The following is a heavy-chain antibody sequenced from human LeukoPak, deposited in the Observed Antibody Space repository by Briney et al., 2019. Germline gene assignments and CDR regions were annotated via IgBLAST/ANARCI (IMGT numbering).Heavy chain of an antibody. CDR2: IYTSGST. CDR3: ARGTLGLFRYYYGMDV. J-gene: IGHJ6*02. D-gene: IGHD2/OR15-2a*01. V-gene: IGHV4-61*02. CDR1: GGSISSGSYY. Sequence: PSQTLSLTCTVSGGSISSGSYYWSWIRQPAGKGLEWIGRIYTSGSTNYNPSLKSRVTISVDTSKNQFSLKLSSVTAADTAVYYCARGTLGLFRYYYGMDVWDQGTTVTVSS.